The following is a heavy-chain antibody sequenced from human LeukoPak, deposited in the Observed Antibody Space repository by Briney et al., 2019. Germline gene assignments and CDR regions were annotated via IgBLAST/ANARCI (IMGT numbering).Heavy chain of an antibody. V-gene: IGHV3-21*01. Sequence: PGGSLRLSCAASGFTFSSYSMNWVRQAPGKGLEWVSSISSSSSYIYYADSVKGRFTISRDNAKNSLYLQMNSLRAEDTAVYYCARDVNLGGSYAFDIWGQGTMVTVSS. D-gene: IGHD1-26*01. CDR2: ISSSSSYI. CDR3: ARDVNLGGSYAFDI. J-gene: IGHJ3*02. CDR1: GFTFSSYS.